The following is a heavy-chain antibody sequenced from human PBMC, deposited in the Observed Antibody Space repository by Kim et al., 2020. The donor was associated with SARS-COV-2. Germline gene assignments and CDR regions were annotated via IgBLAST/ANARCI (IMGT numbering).Heavy chain of an antibody. J-gene: IGHJ4*02. CDR3: ARDGEFDYAYFDY. D-gene: IGHD4-17*01. CDR1: GFTFSSYS. Sequence: GGSLRLSCAASGFTFSSYSMNWVRQAPGKGLEWVSSISSSSSYIYYADSVKGRFTISRDNAKNSLYLQMNSLRAEDTAVYYCARDGEFDYAYFDYWGQGTLVTVSS. CDR2: ISSSSSYI. V-gene: IGHV3-21*01.